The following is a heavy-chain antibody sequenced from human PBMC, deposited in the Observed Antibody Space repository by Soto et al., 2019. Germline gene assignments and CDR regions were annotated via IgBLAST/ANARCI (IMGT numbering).Heavy chain of an antibody. J-gene: IGHJ5*02. V-gene: IGHV4-4*07. Sequence: SETLSLTCTVSGASISGFYWSWIRKSAGKGLEWIGRIYATGTTDYNPSLKSRVMTSVDTSKKQFSLKLRSVTAADTAVYYCVRDGTKTLRDWFDPWGQGISVTVSS. CDR1: GASISGFY. CDR2: IYATGTT. D-gene: IGHD1-1*01. CDR3: VRDGTKTLRDWFDP.